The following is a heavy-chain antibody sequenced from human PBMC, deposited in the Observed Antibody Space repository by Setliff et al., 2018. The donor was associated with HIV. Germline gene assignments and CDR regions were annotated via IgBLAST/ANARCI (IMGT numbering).Heavy chain of an antibody. CDR1: GFTFSNYA. V-gene: IGHV3-23*01. CDR3: AKNIAGVCYSGLDY. J-gene: IGHJ4*02. CDR2: ISGSGGST. D-gene: IGHD2-15*01. Sequence: GVLRLSCAASGFTFSNYAMSWVRQAPGKGLEWVSGISGSGGSTYYVDSVKGRFTISRDNSKNTLYLQMNSLGAADTAVYYCAKNIAGVCYSGLDYWGQGALVTVSS.